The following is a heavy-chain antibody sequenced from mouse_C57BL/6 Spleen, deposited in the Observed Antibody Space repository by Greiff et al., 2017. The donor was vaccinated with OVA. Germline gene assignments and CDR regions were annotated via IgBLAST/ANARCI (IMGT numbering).Heavy chain of an antibody. CDR3: ARREAQTSSGFGSFAY. V-gene: IGHV1-18*01. CDR2: INPNNGGT. D-gene: IGHD3-2*02. Sequence: EVQLVESGPELVKPGASVKIPCKASGYTFTDYNMDWVKQSHGKSLEWIGDINPNNGGTIYNQKFKGKATLTVDKSSSTAYMELRSLTSEDTAVYYCARREAQTSSGFGSFAYWGQGTLVTVSA. CDR1: GYTFTDYN. J-gene: IGHJ3*01.